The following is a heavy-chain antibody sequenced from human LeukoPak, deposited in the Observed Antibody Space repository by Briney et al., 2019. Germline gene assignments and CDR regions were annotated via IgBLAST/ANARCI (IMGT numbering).Heavy chain of an antibody. J-gene: IGHJ4*02. Sequence: PSETLSLTCAVSGYSISSGYYWGWIRQPPGKGLEWIGSIYHSGSTYYNPSLKSRVTISVDTSKNQFSLKLSSVTVADTAVYYCASLGITALDYWGQGTLVTVSS. V-gene: IGHV4-38-2*01. CDR3: ASLGITALDY. D-gene: IGHD3-16*01. CDR1: GYSISSGYY. CDR2: IYHSGST.